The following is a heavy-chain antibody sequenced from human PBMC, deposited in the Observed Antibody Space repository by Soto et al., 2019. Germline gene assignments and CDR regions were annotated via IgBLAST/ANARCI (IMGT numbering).Heavy chain of an antibody. V-gene: IGHV3-11*03. D-gene: IGHD4-17*01. Sequence: GGSLRLSCAASGFTFTDYYMTWIRQAPGKGLEWVSYISSSSRYTYSADSVKGRFTISRDDAKNSLYLQMNSLRVEDTAVYYCAIIMLTVTTAPFDVWGQRTMVTVSS. J-gene: IGHJ3*01. CDR3: AIIMLTVTTAPFDV. CDR1: GFTFTDYY. CDR2: ISSSSRYT.